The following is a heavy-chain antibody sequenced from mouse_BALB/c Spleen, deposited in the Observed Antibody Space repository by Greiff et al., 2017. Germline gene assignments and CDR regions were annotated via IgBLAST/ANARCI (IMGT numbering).Heavy chain of an antibody. D-gene: IGHD2-14*01. CDR2: IDPETGGT. J-gene: IGHJ4*01. V-gene: IGHV1-15*01. CDR1: GYTFTDYD. Sequence: QVQLQQSGAELVRPGASVTLSCKASGYTFTDYDMHWVKQTPVHGLEWIGAIDPETGGTAYNQKFKGKATLTADKSSSTAYMELRSLTSEDSAVYYCARNYRYGGYAMDYWGQGTSVTVSS. CDR3: ARNYRYGGYAMDY.